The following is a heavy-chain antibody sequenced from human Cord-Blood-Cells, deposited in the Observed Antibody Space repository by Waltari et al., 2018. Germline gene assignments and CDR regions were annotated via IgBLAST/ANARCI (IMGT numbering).Heavy chain of an antibody. J-gene: IGHJ4*02. CDR2: FDPEDGET. D-gene: IGHD5-12*01. CDR3: ATDGDGYNNFGY. Sequence: QVQLVQSGAEVKKPGASVKVSCKVSGYTLTELSMHWMRQAPGKGLEWMGGFDPEDGETIYAQKFQGRVTRTEDTSTDTAYMELRSLRSEDTAVYYCATDGDGYNNFGYWGQGTLVTVSS. CDR1: GYTLTELS. V-gene: IGHV1-24*01.